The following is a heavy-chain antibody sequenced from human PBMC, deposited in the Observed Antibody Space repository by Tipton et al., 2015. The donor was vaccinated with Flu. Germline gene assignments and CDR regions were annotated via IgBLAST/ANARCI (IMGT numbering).Heavy chain of an antibody. CDR3: ARDRSGSSSYYGAFDI. Sequence: LRLSCSVSGDSINSAGYYWSWIRQHPKRGLEWIGYVFYTGSSYYNPSLNSRVTISVDTSKNQFYLRLTSVTAADTAIYYCARDRSGSSSYYGAFDIWGQGTMVNVSS. V-gene: IGHV4-31*03. J-gene: IGHJ3*02. D-gene: IGHD3-10*01. CDR2: VFYTGSS. CDR1: GDSINSAGYY.